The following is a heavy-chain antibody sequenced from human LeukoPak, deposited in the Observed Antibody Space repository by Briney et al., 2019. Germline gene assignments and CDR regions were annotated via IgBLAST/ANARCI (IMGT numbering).Heavy chain of an antibody. D-gene: IGHD6-13*01. Sequence: GGTLRLSCAASGFTFSSYGMSWVRQAPGKGLEWVSAISGSGGSTYYADSVKGRFTISRDNSKNTLYLQMNSLRAEDTAVYYCAKLVHSSSWLDYWGQGTLVTVSS. CDR2: ISGSGGST. J-gene: IGHJ4*02. CDR3: AKLVHSSSWLDY. V-gene: IGHV3-23*01. CDR1: GFTFSSYG.